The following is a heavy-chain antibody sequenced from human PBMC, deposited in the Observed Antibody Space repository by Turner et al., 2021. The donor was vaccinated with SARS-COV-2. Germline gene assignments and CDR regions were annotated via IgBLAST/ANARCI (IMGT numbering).Heavy chain of an antibody. Sequence: EVQLVESGGGLVQPGGSLRLSCSASGFTFSSYAMHWVRQTPGKGLEYVSAFSSNGGSTYYADSVKGRFTISRDNSKNTLYLQMSSLTAEDTAVYYCVKGSYWGQGTLVTVSS. CDR2: FSSNGGST. J-gene: IGHJ4*02. CDR3: VKGSY. CDR1: GFTFSSYA. V-gene: IGHV3-64D*06.